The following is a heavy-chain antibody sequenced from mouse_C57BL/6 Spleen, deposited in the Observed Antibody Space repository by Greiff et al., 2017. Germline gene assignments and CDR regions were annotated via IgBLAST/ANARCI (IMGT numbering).Heavy chain of an antibody. CDR1: GYTFTSYG. CDR2: IYPRSGNT. CDR3: ARYGSSYNYFDY. Sequence: VQLQESGAELARPGASVKLSCKASGYTFTSYGISWVKQRTGQGLEWIGEIYPRSGNTYYNEKFKGKATLTADKSSSTAYMELRRLTSEDSAVYCCARYGSSYNYFDYWGQGTTLTVSS. V-gene: IGHV1-81*01. J-gene: IGHJ2*01. D-gene: IGHD1-1*01.